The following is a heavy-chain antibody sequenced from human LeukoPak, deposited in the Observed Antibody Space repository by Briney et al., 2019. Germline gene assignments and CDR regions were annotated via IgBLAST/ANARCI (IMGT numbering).Heavy chain of an antibody. D-gene: IGHD6-19*01. CDR3: AKDRSSGWYEPFDY. CDR2: INSDGSIT. Sequence: GGSLRLSCAASGFTFTTYWMHWVRQAPGKGLVWVSHINSDGSITSYADSVKGRFTISRDNAKNTLYLQMNSLRVEDTAIYYCAKDRSSGWYEPFDYWGQGTLVTVSS. V-gene: IGHV3-74*01. J-gene: IGHJ4*02. CDR1: GFTFTTYW.